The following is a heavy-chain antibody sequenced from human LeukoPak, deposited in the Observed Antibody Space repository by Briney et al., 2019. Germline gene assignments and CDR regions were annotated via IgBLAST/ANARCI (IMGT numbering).Heavy chain of an antibody. V-gene: IGHV3-21*01. CDR2: ISTNSGYT. CDR3: ARDGPFVGASLGAFYI. D-gene: IGHD3-16*01. J-gene: IGHJ3*02. Sequence: ASVRLSCEASGFTFTSYSMNWVRQAPGQGLEWVSSISTNSGYTYYADKVKGRFTISRDSAKNSLHLQMNSLRAEDTAVYYCARDGPFVGASLGAFYIWGQGTMVTVSS. CDR1: GFTFTSYS.